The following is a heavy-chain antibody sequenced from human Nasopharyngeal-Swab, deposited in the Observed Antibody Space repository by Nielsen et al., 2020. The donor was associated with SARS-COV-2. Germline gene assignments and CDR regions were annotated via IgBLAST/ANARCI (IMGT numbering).Heavy chain of an antibody. CDR3: ASHRRGYSEDYGMDV. V-gene: IGHV4-39*01. J-gene: IGHJ6*02. CDR2: IYYSGST. Sequence: PGKGLEWIGSIYYSGSTYYNPSLKSRVTISVDTSKNQFSLKLSSVTAADTAVYYCASHRRGYSEDYGMDVWGQGTTVPPP. D-gene: IGHD5-18*01.